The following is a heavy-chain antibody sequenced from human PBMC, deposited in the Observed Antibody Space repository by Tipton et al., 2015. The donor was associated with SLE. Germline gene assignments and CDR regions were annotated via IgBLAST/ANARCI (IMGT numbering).Heavy chain of an antibody. D-gene: IGHD2-15*01. J-gene: IGHJ4*02. CDR3: ARDLLGDY. V-gene: IGHV3-21*01. Sequence: SLRLSCAASGFTFSSYSMNWVRQAPGKGLEWVSSISSSSNYIYYADSVKGRFTIFRDNTKNSLYLQMNRLRAEDTAIYYCARDLLGDYWGQGTLVTVSS. CDR1: GFTFSSYS. CDR2: ISSSSNYI.